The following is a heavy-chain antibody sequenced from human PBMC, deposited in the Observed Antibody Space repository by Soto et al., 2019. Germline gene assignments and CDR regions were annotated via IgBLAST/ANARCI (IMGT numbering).Heavy chain of an antibody. CDR2: TYYRSKWYN. CDR1: GDSVSSNSAA. CDR3: ARDRKKWELQHYYYYGMDV. V-gene: IGHV6-1*01. D-gene: IGHD1-26*01. Sequence: SQTLSLTCAISGDSVSSNSAAWNWIRQSPSRGLEWLGRTYYRSKWYNDYAVSVKSRITINPDTSKNQFSLQLNSVTPEDTAVYYCARDRKKWELQHYYYYGMDVWGQGTTVTVSS. J-gene: IGHJ6*02.